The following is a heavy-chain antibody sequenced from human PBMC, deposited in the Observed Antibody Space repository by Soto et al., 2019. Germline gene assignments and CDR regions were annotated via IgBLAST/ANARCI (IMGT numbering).Heavy chain of an antibody. V-gene: IGHV4-34*01. CDR3: ARENYGSGSYRVWADY. Sequence: QVQLQQWGAGLLKPSETLSLTCAVYGGSFSGYYWSWIRQPPGKGLEWIGEINHSGSTNYNPSLKSRVTISVDTSKNQFSMKLSSVTAADTALYYCARENYGSGSYRVWADYWGQGNLVTVSS. J-gene: IGHJ4*02. CDR1: GGSFSGYY. CDR2: INHSGST. D-gene: IGHD3-10*01.